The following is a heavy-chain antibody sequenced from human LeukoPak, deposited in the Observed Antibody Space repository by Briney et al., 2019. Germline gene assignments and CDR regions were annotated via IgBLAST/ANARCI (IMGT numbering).Heavy chain of an antibody. J-gene: IGHJ4*02. V-gene: IGHV3-23*01. CDR2: ISNSGRGT. D-gene: IGHD2/OR15-2a*01. Sequence: GGSLRLSCAASGFIFSNYAMNWVRQGPGKGLEWVSSISNSGRGTYYADFVQGRFIISRDNSKSTVYLQMNSLRAEDTAIYFCAKDADFEYSTSPDHWGQGTLVTVSS. CDR3: AKDADFEYSTSPDH. CDR1: GFIFSNYA.